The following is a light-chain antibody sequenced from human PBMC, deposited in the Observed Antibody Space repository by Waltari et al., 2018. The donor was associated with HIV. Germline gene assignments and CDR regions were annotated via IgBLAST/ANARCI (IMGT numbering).Light chain of an antibody. V-gene: IGKV3-15*01. Sequence: EIVLTQSPAILSGSPGERVTLSCRASQSIRGDLAWYQQKPGQSPRLLIYGASTRATGVPATFSGSGSGTDFTLTISGLQVDDFVVYYCQYYHSWPGTFGQGTKVEV. CDR2: GAS. J-gene: IGKJ1*01. CDR3: QYYHSWPGT. CDR1: QSIRGD.